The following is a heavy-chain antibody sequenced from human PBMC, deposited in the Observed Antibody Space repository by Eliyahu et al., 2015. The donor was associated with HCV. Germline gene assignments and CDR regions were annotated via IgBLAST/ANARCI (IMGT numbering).Heavy chain of an antibody. CDR2: IYXSGST. D-gene: IGHD5-24*01. CDR3: ARHTEGGVEMDYYFDY. CDR1: XXCIXXYY. J-gene: IGHJ4*02. Sequence: QVQLQESGPGLVKPSETLSLTCTVXXXCIXXYYWSWIRQPPGKGLXWIGYIYXSGSTNYNPSLKSRVTISVDTSKNQFSLKLSSVTAADTAVYYCARHTEGGVEMDYYFDYWGQGTLVTVSS. V-gene: IGHV4-59*08.